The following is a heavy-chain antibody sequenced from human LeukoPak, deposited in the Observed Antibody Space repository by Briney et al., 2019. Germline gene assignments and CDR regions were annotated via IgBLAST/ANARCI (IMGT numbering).Heavy chain of an antibody. Sequence: GGSLRLSCAASGFTFSSYAMHWVRQAPGKGLEWVAVISYDGSNKYYADSVKGRFTISRDNSKNTLYLQMNSLRAEDTAVYYCARDPETGTTLNWGQGTLVTVSS. CDR3: ARDPETGTTLN. D-gene: IGHD1-1*01. V-gene: IGHV3-30-3*01. CDR1: GFTFSSYA. CDR2: ISYDGSNK. J-gene: IGHJ4*02.